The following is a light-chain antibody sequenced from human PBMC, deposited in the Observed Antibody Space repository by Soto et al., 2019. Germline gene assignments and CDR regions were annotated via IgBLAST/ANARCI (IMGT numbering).Light chain of an antibody. V-gene: IGLV1-44*01. J-gene: IGLJ1*01. CDR2: SDN. CDR1: SSNIGRNT. Sequence: QSVLTQPPSASGTPGQRVTISCSGSSSNIGRNTVNWYHQLPGTAPKLLIYSDNQRPSGVPDRFSGSKSGTSASLAISGLQSGDEADYYCEAWDDSLNGYVCGTGTKLTVL. CDR3: EAWDDSLNGYV.